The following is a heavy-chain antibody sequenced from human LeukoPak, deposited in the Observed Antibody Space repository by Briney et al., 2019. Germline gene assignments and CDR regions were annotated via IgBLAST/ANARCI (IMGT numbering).Heavy chain of an antibody. CDR1: GGSFSGYY. J-gene: IGHJ4*02. Sequence: PSETLSLTCAVYGGSFSGYYWSWIRQPPGKGLEWIGEINHSGSTNYNPSLKSRVTISVDTSKNQFSLKLSSVTAADTAVYYCARGEGDYWGQGTLVTVSS. V-gene: IGHV4-34*01. CDR3: ARGEGDY. CDR2: INHSGST.